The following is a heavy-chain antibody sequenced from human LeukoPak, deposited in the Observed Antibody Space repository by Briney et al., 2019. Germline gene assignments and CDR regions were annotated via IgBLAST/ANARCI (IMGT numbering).Heavy chain of an antibody. D-gene: IGHD3-10*01. CDR1: GYTFTGYY. CDR3: ARDHITMEFDY. J-gene: IGHJ4*02. CDR2: INPSGGST. Sequence: SIKVSCKASGYTFTGYYMHWVRQAPGQGLEWMGIINPSGGSTSYAQKFQGRVTMTRDTSTSTVSMELSSLRSEDTAVYYCARDHITMEFDYWGQGTLVTVSS. V-gene: IGHV1-46*01.